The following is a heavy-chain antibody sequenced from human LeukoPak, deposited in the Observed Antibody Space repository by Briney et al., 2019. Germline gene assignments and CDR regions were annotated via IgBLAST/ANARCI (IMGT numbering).Heavy chain of an antibody. Sequence: GSLRLSCAASGFTFSDYYMSWIRQAPGKGLEWVSYISSSGSTIYYADSVKGRFTISRDNAKNSLYLQMNSLRAEDTAVYYSARDTSYYCSSTSCYFGAYYYYGMDVWGQGTTVTVSS. V-gene: IGHV3-11*01. CDR1: GFTFSDYY. D-gene: IGHD2-2*01. J-gene: IGHJ6*02. CDR3: ARDTSYYCSSTSCYFGAYYYYGMDV. CDR2: ISSSGSTI.